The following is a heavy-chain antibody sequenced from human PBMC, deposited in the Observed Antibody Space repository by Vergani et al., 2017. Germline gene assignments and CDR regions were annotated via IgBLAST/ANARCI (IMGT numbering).Heavy chain of an antibody. Sequence: QVQLVQSGAEVKKPGSSVKVSCKASGDTFSSYAISWVRQAPGQGLEWMGGIIPIFGTANYAQKFQGRVTITADESTSTAYMELSSLRSEDTAVYYCAGDKGASHWPLFDYWGQGTLVTVSS. CDR2: IIPIFGTA. D-gene: IGHD1-1*01. V-gene: IGHV1-69*01. CDR1: GDTFSSYA. CDR3: AGDKGASHWPLFDY. J-gene: IGHJ4*02.